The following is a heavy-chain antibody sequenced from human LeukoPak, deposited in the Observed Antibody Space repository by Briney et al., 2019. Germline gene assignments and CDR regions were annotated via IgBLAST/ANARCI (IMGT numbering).Heavy chain of an antibody. J-gene: IGHJ5*02. CDR1: GYTFTGYY. CDR2: INPKSGGT. CDR3: ASFPIGSSLGWFDP. Sequence: GASVKVSCKASGYTFTGYYVHWVRQAPGQGLEWMGWINPKSGGTNYAQRFQGRATMTRDTSISTAYMELSRLRSDDTAVYYCASFPIGSSLGWFDPWGQGTLVTVSS. V-gene: IGHV1-2*02. D-gene: IGHD3-16*01.